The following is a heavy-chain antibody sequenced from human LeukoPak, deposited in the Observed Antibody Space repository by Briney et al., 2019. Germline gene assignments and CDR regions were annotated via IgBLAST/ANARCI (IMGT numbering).Heavy chain of an antibody. Sequence: SETLSLICTVSGGSTSSYYWSWIRQPPGKGLEWIGYIYYSGSTNYNPSLRSRVTMSVDTSKNQFSLKLTSVTAADTAVYYCAGSAYCSGGSCYTGLPYWGQGTLVTVSS. CDR1: GGSTSSYY. CDR2: IYYSGST. CDR3: AGSAYCSGGSCYTGLPY. V-gene: IGHV4-59*01. J-gene: IGHJ4*02. D-gene: IGHD2-15*01.